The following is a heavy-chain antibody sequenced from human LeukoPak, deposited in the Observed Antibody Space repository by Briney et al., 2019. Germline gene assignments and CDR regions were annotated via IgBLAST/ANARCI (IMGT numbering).Heavy chain of an antibody. D-gene: IGHD5-12*01. J-gene: IGHJ4*02. CDR1: GFTVSSNY. CDR2: FYSGGTT. CDR3: ARGPGRYSGYDTYFDY. Sequence: IQPGGSLILSWAASGFTVSSNYMGWVGQAPGKGLEWVSLFYSGGTTYYAVSVKGRFTMSTDNSKTTLYLQMNSLRGEDTAVYYCARGPGRYSGYDTYFDYWGQGTLVTVSS. V-gene: IGHV3-53*01.